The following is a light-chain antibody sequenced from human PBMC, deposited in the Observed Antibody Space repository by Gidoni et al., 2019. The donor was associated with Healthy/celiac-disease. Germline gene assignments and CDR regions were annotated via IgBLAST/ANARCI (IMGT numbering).Light chain of an antibody. Sequence: QSALTQPASVSGSPGQSITISCTGTSSDVWSYNLFSWYQQHPGKAHKLMIYEGSKRPSGVSNRFSGSKSGNTASLTISGLQAEDEADYYCCSYAGSTSYVFGTGTKVTVL. V-gene: IGLV2-23*01. J-gene: IGLJ1*01. CDR3: CSYAGSTSYV. CDR1: SSDVWSYNL. CDR2: EGS.